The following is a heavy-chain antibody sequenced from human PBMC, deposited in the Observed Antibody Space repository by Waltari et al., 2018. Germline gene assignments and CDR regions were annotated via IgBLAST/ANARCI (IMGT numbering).Heavy chain of an antibody. D-gene: IGHD6-13*01. V-gene: IGHV4-39*07. CDR3: GRDSGIAAAGFDY. CDR1: GGSISSSSYY. Sequence: QLQLQESGPGLVKPSETLSLTCTVSGGSISSSSYYWGWIRQPPGKGLEWIGSIYYSWITYYNPALKIRGTITVDTYKNKVSWKLSAATAADTAGYYCGRDSGIAAAGFDYWGQGTLVTVSS. J-gene: IGHJ4*02. CDR2: IYYSWIT.